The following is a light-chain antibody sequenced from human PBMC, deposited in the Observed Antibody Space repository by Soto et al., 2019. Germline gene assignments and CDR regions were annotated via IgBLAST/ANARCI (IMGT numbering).Light chain of an antibody. CDR1: QSISSY. CDR2: AAS. CDR3: QQSYSTPPFT. Sequence: GDRVTITCRASQSISSYLNWYQQKPGKAPKLPIYAASSLQSGVPSRFSGSGSGTDFTLTISSLQPEDFATYYCQQSYSTPPFTFGPGTKVDIK. J-gene: IGKJ3*01. V-gene: IGKV1-39*01.